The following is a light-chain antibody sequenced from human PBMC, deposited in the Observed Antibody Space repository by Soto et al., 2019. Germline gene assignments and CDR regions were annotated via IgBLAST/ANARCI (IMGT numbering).Light chain of an antibody. J-gene: IGLJ1*01. CDR1: ASDVGGYSY. CDR3: CSYAGSYTFV. V-gene: IGLV2-11*01. CDR2: DVS. Sequence: QSALTQPRSVSGSPGQSVTISCTGTASDVGGYSYVSWYQQHPGKVPKLIIYDVSKWPSGVPDRFSGSKSGNTASLTISGLQAEDERDYYCCSYAGSYTFVFGTGTKVTVL.